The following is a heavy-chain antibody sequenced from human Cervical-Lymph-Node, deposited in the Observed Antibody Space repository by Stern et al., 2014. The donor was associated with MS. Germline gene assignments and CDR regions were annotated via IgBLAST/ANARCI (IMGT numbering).Heavy chain of an antibody. Sequence: EVQLVQSGAEVKKPGESLKISCQGSGYSFTSYWIAWVRQMPGKGLEWIATIYRCDSNNQNSPSFQGQVTISADKSISTAYLQWSSLKASDTAMYYCASSIRYGMFYFDYWGKGTLVTVSS. V-gene: IGHV5-51*01. J-gene: IGHJ4*02. CDR3: ASSIRYGMFYFDY. D-gene: IGHD5-18*01. CDR2: IYRCDSNN. CDR1: GYSFTSYW.